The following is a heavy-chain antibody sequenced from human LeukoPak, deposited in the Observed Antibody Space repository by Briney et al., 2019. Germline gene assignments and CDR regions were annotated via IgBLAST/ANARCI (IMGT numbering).Heavy chain of an antibody. CDR1: GYTFTSYY. Sequence: ASVKVSCKASGYTFTSYYMHWVRQAPGQGREWMGIINPSGGSTSYAQKFQGRVTMTRDTSSSTAYMDLSRLRSDDTAVYYCAKDQSSDWYGYYYYYMDVWGKGTTVTISS. J-gene: IGHJ6*03. CDR2: INPSGGST. D-gene: IGHD6-19*01. CDR3: AKDQSSDWYGYYYYYMDV. V-gene: IGHV1-46*01.